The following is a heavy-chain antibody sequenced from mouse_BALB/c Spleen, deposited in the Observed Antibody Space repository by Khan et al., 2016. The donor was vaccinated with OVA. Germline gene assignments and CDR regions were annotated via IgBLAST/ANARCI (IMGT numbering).Heavy chain of an antibody. CDR1: GYTFTDYV. CDR3: VRASGEYRFAY. J-gene: IGHJ3*01. CDR2: ISTYYGDT. V-gene: IGHV1S137*01. D-gene: IGHD1-3*01. Sequence: QVQLQQSGAELVRPGVSVKISCKGSGYTFTDYVMHWVKQSHAKSLEWIGVISTYYGDTTHNQKFKGKATMTVDKYSSTAYMEFARLTSESSAIYYCVRASGEYRFAYWGQGTLVTVSA.